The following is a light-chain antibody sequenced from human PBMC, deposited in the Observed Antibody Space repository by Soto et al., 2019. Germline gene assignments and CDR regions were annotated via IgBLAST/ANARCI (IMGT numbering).Light chain of an antibody. CDR3: SSYTSKSSLI. V-gene: IGLV2-11*01. Sequence: QSVLTQPRSVSGSPGQSVTISCTGSSSDVGGYNYVSWYQQQPGKAPKLLIYDVTIRTSGVSDRFSGSKSGNTASLTISGLQAEDDADYYCSSYTSKSSLIFGGGTKLTVL. J-gene: IGLJ2*01. CDR2: DVT. CDR1: SSDVGGYNY.